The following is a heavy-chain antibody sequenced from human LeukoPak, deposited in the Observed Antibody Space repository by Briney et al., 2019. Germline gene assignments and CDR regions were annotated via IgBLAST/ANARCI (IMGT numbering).Heavy chain of an antibody. CDR1: GFTFSSYS. Sequence: GGSLRLSCAAAGFTFSSYSMNWVRQAPGKGLEWVSSISSSSSYIYYADSVKGRFTISRDNAKNSLYLQMNSLRAEDTAVYYCQVRYYGSGSYPESDYWGQGTLVTASS. V-gene: IGHV3-21*01. CDR3: QVRYYGSGSYPESDY. J-gene: IGHJ4*02. D-gene: IGHD3-10*01. CDR2: ISSSSSYI.